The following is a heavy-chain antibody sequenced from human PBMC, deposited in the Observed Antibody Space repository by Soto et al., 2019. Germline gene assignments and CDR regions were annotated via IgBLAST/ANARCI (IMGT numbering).Heavy chain of an antibody. Sequence: QVQLQESGPGLVKPSQTLSLTCTVSGGSISSGGYYWSWIRQHPGKGLEWIGYFYYSGSTYYNPSLKSRVTISVDTSKNQFSLKLSSVTAADTAVYYCARGTIFGVVINWFDPWGQGTLVTVSS. D-gene: IGHD3-3*01. CDR3: ARGTIFGVVINWFDP. CDR1: GGSISSGGYY. CDR2: FYYSGST. J-gene: IGHJ5*02. V-gene: IGHV4-31*03.